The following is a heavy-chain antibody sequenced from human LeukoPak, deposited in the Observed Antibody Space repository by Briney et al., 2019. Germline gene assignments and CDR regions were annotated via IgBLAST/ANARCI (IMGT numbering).Heavy chain of an antibody. D-gene: IGHD5-24*01. J-gene: IGHJ4*02. CDR3: AMSVPEHRWLQKES. CDR2: IIPIFGTA. V-gene: IGHV1-69*05. CDR1: GGTFGSYA. Sequence: GSSVKVSCKASGGTFGSYAISWVRQAPGQGLEWMGGIIPIFGTANYAQKFQGRVTITTDESTSTAYMELSSLRSEDTAVYYCAMSVPEHRWLQKESWGQGTLVTVSS.